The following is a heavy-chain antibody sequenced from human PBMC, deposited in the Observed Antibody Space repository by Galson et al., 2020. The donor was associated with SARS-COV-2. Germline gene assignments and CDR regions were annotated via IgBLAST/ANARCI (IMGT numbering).Heavy chain of an antibody. CDR3: ARDSTAAMDV. CDR1: GFSFSFHS. CDR2: IGTSSYSV. Sequence: GGSLRLSCATSGFSFSFHSMNWVRQAPGKGLEWIAYIGTSSYSVNYAASVKGRFTISRDNARDSLYLQMNGLRGEDAGVYYCARDSTAAMDVWGKGTTVTVSS. V-gene: IGHV3-48*04. J-gene: IGHJ6*03.